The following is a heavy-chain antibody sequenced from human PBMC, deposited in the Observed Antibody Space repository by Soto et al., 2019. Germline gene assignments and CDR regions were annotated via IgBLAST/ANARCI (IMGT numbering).Heavy chain of an antibody. V-gene: IGHV4-61*03. J-gene: IGHJ4*02. CDR1: GGSVSSGSYY. CDR3: ARLEVGLDY. D-gene: IGHD2-2*01. Sequence: QVQLQESGPGLVKPSETLSLTCSVSGGSVSSGSYYWSWIRQSPEKGLEWIGDIYYTGGTKYNPYRTGPVTISADTSRNHVSLKLTCVTDADAAVYYCARLEVGLDYWGQGVLVTVSS. CDR2: IYYTGGT.